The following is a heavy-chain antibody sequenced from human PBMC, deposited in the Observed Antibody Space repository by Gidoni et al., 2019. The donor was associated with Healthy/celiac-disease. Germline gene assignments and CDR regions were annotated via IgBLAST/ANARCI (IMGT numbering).Heavy chain of an antibody. CDR2: INHSGST. D-gene: IGHD6-19*01. V-gene: IGHV4-34*01. CDR3: RSFAVAQKPYFDY. CDR1: GGSSSGYS. J-gene: IGHJ4*02. Sequence: QVQLQQWGAGLLKPSETLSLTCAVYGGSSSGYSWSWIRQPPGKGMEWIGEINHSGSTNYNPSLKSRVTISIDTSKSQFSLKLSSVTAADTAVYYCRSFAVAQKPYFDYWGQGTLVTVSS.